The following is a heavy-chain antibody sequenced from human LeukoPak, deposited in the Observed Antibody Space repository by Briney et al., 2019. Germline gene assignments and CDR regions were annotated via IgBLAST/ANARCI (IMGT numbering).Heavy chain of an antibody. CDR1: GFTFSSYA. Sequence: GGSLRLSCAASGFTFSSYALSWVRQAPGKGLEWVSAISGSGGSTYYADSVKGRFTISRDNAKNSLYLQMNSLRAEDTALYYCARGSAGYDILTGFDYWGQGTLVTVSS. CDR2: ISGSGGST. J-gene: IGHJ4*02. CDR3: ARGSAGYDILTGFDY. D-gene: IGHD3-9*01. V-gene: IGHV3-23*01.